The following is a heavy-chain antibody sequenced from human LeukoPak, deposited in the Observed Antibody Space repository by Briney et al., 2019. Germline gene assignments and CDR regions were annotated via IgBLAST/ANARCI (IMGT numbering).Heavy chain of an antibody. CDR2: IYYSGST. Sequence: SETLSLTCTVSGGSISSYYWSWIRQPPGKGLEWIGYIYYSGSTNYNPSLKSRVTISVDTSKNQFSLKLSSVTAADTAVYYCARLDGVTISSYYGMDVWGQGTTVTVSS. D-gene: IGHD3-9*01. CDR3: ARLDGVTISSYYGMDV. V-gene: IGHV4-59*08. CDR1: GGSISSYY. J-gene: IGHJ6*02.